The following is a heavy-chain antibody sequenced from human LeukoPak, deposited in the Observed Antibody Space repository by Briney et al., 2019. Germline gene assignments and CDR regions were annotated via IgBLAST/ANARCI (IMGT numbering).Heavy chain of an antibody. Sequence: PSETLSLTCTVSGDSINTKNYFWRWIRQPPGKGLEWIGSIYYSGNTYYNPSLKSRVTLSIDTSKNQFSLRLSSVTAADTAVYHCARHSYGTFDYWGQGTLVTVSS. J-gene: IGHJ4*02. CDR1: GDSINTKNYF. CDR2: IYYSGNT. CDR3: ARHSYGTFDY. V-gene: IGHV4-39*01. D-gene: IGHD5-18*01.